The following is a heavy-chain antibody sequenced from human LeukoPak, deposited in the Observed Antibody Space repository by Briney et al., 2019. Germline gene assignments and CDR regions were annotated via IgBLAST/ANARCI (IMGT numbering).Heavy chain of an antibody. CDR3: AREDVWFGESHTDY. CDR2: INHSGST. V-gene: IGHV4-34*01. J-gene: IGHJ4*02. Sequence: SETLSLTCAVYGGSFSGYYWSWIRQSPGKGLEWIGEINHSGSTNYNPSLKSRVTISVDTSKNQFSLKLSSVTAADMAVYYCAREDVWFGESHTDYWGQGTLVTVSS. D-gene: IGHD3-10*01. CDR1: GGSFSGYY.